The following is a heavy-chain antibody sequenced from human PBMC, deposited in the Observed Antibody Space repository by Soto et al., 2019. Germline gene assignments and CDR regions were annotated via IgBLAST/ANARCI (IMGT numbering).Heavy chain of an antibody. V-gene: IGHV2-5*02. Sequence: QITLKESGPTLVKPTQTLTLTCTFSGFSLSTSGVGVGWIRQPPGKALEWLALIYWDDDKRYSPSLKSRLTIXNXXSKNQVVLTMTNMDPVDTATYYCAHAQTLVGALDYWGQGTLVTVSS. CDR3: AHAQTLVGALDY. CDR2: IYWDDDK. D-gene: IGHD1-26*01. J-gene: IGHJ4*02. CDR1: GFSLSTSGVG.